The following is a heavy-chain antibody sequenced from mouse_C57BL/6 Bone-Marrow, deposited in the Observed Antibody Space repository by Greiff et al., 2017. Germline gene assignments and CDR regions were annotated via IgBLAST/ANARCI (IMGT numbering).Heavy chain of an antibody. D-gene: IGHD1-1*01. CDR3: ARSHYYGSSSYWYFDV. J-gene: IGHJ1*03. CDR1: GYTFTSYW. CDR2: IDPSDSET. V-gene: IGHV1-52*01. Sequence: QVHVKQPGAELVRPGSSVKLSCKASGYTFTSYWMHWVKQRPIQGLEWIGNIDPSDSETHYNQKFKDKATLTVDKSSSTAYMQRSSLTSEDSAVYYCARSHYYGSSSYWYFDVWGTGTTVTVSS.